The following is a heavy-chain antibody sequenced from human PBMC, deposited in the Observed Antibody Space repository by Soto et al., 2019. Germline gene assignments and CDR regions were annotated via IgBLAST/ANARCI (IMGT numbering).Heavy chain of an antibody. Sequence: QVQLQESGPGLVKPSETLSLTCTVSGGSISSYYWSWIRQPPGKGLEWIGYIYYSGRTNYNPSLKSRVTISVDTSKNQCSLKLSSVTAADTAVYYCARVTAREMAWFDPWGQGTLVTVSS. J-gene: IGHJ5*02. D-gene: IGHD2-21*02. CDR2: IYYSGRT. CDR1: GGSISSYY. V-gene: IGHV4-59*01. CDR3: ARVTAREMAWFDP.